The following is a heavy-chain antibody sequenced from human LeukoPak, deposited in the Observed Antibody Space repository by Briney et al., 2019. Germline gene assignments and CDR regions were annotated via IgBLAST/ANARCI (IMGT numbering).Heavy chain of an antibody. CDR3: ARDDALVPTGSFDY. CDR2: INPNSGGT. J-gene: IGHJ4*02. Sequence: ASVKVSCKASGYTFTNYYIHWMRQAPGQGLEWMGWINPNSGGTNYAQKFQGRVTMTRDTSVSTAYMELRSLRSDDTAVYYCARDDALVPTGSFDYWGQGTLVTVSS. V-gene: IGHV1-2*02. D-gene: IGHD5-12*01. CDR1: GYTFTNYY.